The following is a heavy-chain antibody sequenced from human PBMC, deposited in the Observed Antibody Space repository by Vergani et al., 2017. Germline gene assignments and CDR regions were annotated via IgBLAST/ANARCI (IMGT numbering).Heavy chain of an antibody. CDR2: ISSSSRYR. CDR3: AREESSTRYCNDY. Sequence: EVQLVESGGGLVQPGGSLRLSCAASGFTFTSHSMNWVRQAPGKGLEWVSSISSSSRYRYYSDSVKGRFTISRDNAKNSLFLQMNSLRAEDTAVYYCAREESSTRYCNDYWGQGTLVTV. D-gene: IGHD2-2*01. V-gene: IGHV3-21*06. CDR1: GFTFTSHS. J-gene: IGHJ4*02.